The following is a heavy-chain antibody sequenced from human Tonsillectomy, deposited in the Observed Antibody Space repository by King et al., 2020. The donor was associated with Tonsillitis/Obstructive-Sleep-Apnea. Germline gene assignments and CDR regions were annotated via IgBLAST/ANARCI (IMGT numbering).Heavy chain of an antibody. CDR3: ARQMIPDAFDI. CDR2: IDPSDSYT. J-gene: IGHJ3*02. CDR1: GYIFTSHW. D-gene: IGHD3-16*01. V-gene: IGHV5-10-1*01. Sequence: VQLVESGAEVKQPGESLRISCKGSGYIFTSHWISWVRQMPGKGLEWMGRIDPSDSYTNYSPSFQGHVTISADKSISTAYLQWSSLKASDTAMYYCARQMIPDAFDIWGQGKMVTVSS.